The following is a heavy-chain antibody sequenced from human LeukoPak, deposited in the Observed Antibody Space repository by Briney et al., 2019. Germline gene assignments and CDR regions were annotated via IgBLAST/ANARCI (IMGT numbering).Heavy chain of an antibody. CDR1: GFTFSGYD. CDR3: ARGGCSGGSCYPRYYDGMDV. Sequence: GESLRLSCAASGFTFSGYDRHWIRQATGKGLEWISAIGTGGGPYYPGSVKGRFTISRENAKNSLYLKMNRLRAGDTAVYYCARGGCSGGSCYPRYYDGMDVWGKGTTVTVSS. CDR2: IGTGGGP. V-gene: IGHV3-13*05. J-gene: IGHJ6*04. D-gene: IGHD2-15*01.